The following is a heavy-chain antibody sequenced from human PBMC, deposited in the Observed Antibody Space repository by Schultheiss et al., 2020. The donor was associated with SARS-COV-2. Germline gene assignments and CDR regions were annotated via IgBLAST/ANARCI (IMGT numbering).Heavy chain of an antibody. CDR3: ARDLSRLWRHGMDV. CDR1: GGSFSGYY. Sequence: SETLSLTCAVYGGSFSGYYWSWIRQPPGKGLEWIGYIYYSGSTNYNPSLKSRVTISVDTSKNQFSLKLSSVTAADTAVYYCARDLSRLWRHGMDVWGQGTTVTVSS. J-gene: IGHJ6*02. D-gene: IGHD3-16*01. CDR2: IYYSGST. V-gene: IGHV4-59*01.